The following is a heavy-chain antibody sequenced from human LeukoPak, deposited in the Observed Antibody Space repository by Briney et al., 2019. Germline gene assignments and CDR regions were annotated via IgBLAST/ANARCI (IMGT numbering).Heavy chain of an antibody. CDR1: GGSISSGDYY. V-gene: IGHV4-30-4*01. CDR3: ARAPGDCTNGVCYSGPYYFDY. D-gene: IGHD2-8*01. J-gene: IGHJ4*02. Sequence: SETLSLTCTVSGGSISSGDYYWSWIRQPPGKGLEWIGYIYYSGSTYYNPSLKSRVTISVDTSKNQFSLKLSSVTAADTAVYYCARAPGDCTNGVCYSGPYYFDYWGQGTLVTVSS. CDR2: IYYSGST.